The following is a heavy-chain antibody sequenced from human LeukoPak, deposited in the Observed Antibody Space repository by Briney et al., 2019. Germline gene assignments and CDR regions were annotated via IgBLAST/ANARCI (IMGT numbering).Heavy chain of an antibody. CDR3: AREGITMIVAD. V-gene: IGHV3-21*01. D-gene: IGHD3-22*01. CDR2: ISSSSYI. CDR1: GFTFSSYS. Sequence: GGSLRLSCAASGFTFSSYSMNWVRQAPGKGLEWVSSISSSSYIYYADSVKGRFTISRDNAKNSLYLQMNSLRAEDTAVYYCAREGITMIVADWGQGTLVTVSS. J-gene: IGHJ4*02.